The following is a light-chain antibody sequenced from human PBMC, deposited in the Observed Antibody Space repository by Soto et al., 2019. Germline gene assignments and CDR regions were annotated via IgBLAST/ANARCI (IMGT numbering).Light chain of an antibody. V-gene: IGKV3-20*01. CDR3: QQDGSSPRT. J-gene: IGKJ3*01. Sequence: EIVLTQSPGTLSLSPGERATLSCRASQSVSSSYLAWYQQKPGQAPRLLIYGASSRATGIPDRFSGSGSGTDFTLTISRLEPEDFAVYSCQQDGSSPRTFGPGTKVDIK. CDR2: GAS. CDR1: QSVSSSY.